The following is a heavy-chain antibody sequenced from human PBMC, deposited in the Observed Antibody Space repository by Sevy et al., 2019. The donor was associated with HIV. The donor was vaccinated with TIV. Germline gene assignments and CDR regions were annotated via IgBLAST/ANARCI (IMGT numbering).Heavy chain of an antibody. CDR3: ARDRYYDASGYYYYYYGMDV. J-gene: IGHJ6*02. D-gene: IGHD3-22*01. CDR2: IYSDGRT. Sequence: GGSLRLSCAASGFALSNYYAMHWVRQAPGKGLELVSVIYSDGRTYYADSVKGRFTISRDNSKNTLYLHMNNLRPEDTAVYYCARDRYYDASGYYYYYYGMDVWGQGTTVTVSS. CDR1: GFALSNYY. V-gene: IGHV3-66*01.